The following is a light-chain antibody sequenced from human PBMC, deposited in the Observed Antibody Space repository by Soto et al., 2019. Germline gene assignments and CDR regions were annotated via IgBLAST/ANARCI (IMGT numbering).Light chain of an antibody. V-gene: IGKV2-28*01. CDR3: MQALQTPTT. CDR2: LGS. CDR1: QSLLHSNGYNY. Sequence: DLVFPQSPLSLLVIQGEPPSTPARPGQSLLHSNGYNYLDWDLQKPGQSPQPLIYLGSNRASGVPDRFSGNGSGTDFTLKISRVEAEDVGVYYCMQALQTPTTFGQGTKVDIK. J-gene: IGKJ1*01.